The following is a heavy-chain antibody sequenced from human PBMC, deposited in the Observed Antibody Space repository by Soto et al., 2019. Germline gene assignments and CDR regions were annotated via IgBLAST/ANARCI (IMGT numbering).Heavy chain of an antibody. Sequence: SETLSLTCTVSGGSIRSYSWSWIRQPPGKGLEWIGYIYHSGSTYYNPSLKSRVTISVDRSKNQFSLKLSSVTAADTAVYYCARITMSLGLDPWGQGTLVTVSS. D-gene: IGHD3-22*01. CDR3: ARITMSLGLDP. V-gene: IGHV4-30-2*01. CDR2: IYHSGST. CDR1: GGSIRSYS. J-gene: IGHJ5*02.